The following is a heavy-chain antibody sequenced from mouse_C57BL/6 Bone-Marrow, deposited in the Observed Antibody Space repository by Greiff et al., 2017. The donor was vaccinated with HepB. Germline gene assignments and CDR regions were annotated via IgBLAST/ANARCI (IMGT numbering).Heavy chain of an antibody. D-gene: IGHD2-2*01. CDR2: ISDGGSYT. CDR1: GFTFSSYA. Sequence: DVKLVESGGGLVKPGGSLKLSCAASGFTFSSYAMSWVRQTPEKRLEWVATISDGGSYTYYPDNVKGRFTISRDNAKNNLYLQMSHLKSEDTAMYYWARDRGLREGYYAMDYWGQGTSVTVSS. V-gene: IGHV5-4*01. J-gene: IGHJ4*01. CDR3: ARDRGLREGYYAMDY.